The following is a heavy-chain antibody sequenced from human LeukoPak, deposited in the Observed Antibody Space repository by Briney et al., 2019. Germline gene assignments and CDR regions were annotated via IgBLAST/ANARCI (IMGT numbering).Heavy chain of an antibody. D-gene: IGHD2-15*01. J-gene: IGHJ4*02. CDR2: ISTGSTYI. Sequence: GGSLRLSCAASGFTFSRYIMNWVRQAPGKGLEWVSSISTGSTYINYADSVKGRFTISRDNAKNSLYLHMDSLRAEDTALYYCAKDLRCTDGSCKYFESWGQGTQVTVSS. V-gene: IGHV3-21*04. CDR3: AKDLRCTDGSCKYFES. CDR1: GFTFSRYI.